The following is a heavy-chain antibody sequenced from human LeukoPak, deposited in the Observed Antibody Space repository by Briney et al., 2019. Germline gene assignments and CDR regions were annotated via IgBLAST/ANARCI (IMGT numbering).Heavy chain of an antibody. V-gene: IGHV4-39*01. CDR1: GGSISSSSYY. J-gene: IGHJ4*02. Sequence: SSETLSLTCTVSGGSISSSSYYWGWIRQPPGKGLEWIGSIYYSGSTYYNPSLKSRVTISVDTSKNQFSLKLSSVTAADTAVYYCVSPPGKGSYYFDYWGQGTLVTVSS. D-gene: IGHD1-26*01. CDR3: VSPPGKGSYYFDY. CDR2: IYYSGST.